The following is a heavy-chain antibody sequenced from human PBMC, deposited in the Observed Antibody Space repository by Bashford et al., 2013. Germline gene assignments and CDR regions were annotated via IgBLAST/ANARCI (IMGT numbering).Heavy chain of an antibody. CDR3: ARDLDWGSYYMDV. CDR2: VSAYNGNT. V-gene: IGHV1-18*01. Sequence: ASVKVSCKASGFPFTSYGISWVRQAPGQGLEWMGWVSAYNGNTDYAQNLQGRVTITRDTSASTAYMELSSLRSEDTAVYYCARDLDWGSYYMDVWGKGTTVTVSS. CDR1: GFPFTSYG. J-gene: IGHJ6*03. D-gene: IGHD7-27*01.